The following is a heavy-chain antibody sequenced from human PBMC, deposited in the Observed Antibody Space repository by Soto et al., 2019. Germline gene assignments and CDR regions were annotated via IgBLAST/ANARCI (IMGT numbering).Heavy chain of an antibody. V-gene: IGHV4-59*01. Sequence: SETLSLTCTVSGGSISSYYWSWIRQPPGKGLEWIGYIYYSGSTNYNPSLKSRVTISVDTSKNQFSLKLSSVTAADTAVYYCARGGGYCSGGSCYATRAFEIWGQGTMVTASS. J-gene: IGHJ3*02. D-gene: IGHD2-15*01. CDR2: IYYSGST. CDR3: ARGGGYCSGGSCYATRAFEI. CDR1: GGSISSYY.